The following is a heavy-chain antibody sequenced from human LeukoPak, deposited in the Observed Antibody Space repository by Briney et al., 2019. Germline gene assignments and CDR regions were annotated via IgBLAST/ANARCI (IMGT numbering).Heavy chain of an antibody. J-gene: IGHJ4*02. Sequence: ASVKVSCKASGHTFTGYYMHWVRQAPGQGLEWMGWINPNSGGTNYAQKFQDRVTMTRDTSTSTAYMELSRLRSDDTAVYYCARDRKMGTTNSFDYWGQGTLVTVSP. CDR1: GHTFTGYY. CDR2: INPNSGGT. CDR3: ARDRKMGTTNSFDY. D-gene: IGHD1-26*01. V-gene: IGHV1-2*02.